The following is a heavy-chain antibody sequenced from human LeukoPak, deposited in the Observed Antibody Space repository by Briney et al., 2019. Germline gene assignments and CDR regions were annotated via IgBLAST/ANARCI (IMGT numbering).Heavy chain of an antibody. J-gene: IGHJ5*02. CDR2: VDPEDGET. Sequence: ASVKVSCKASGYTFTGYYMHWVRQAPGKGLEWMGLVDPEDGETIYAEKFQGRVTITADTSTDTAYMELSSLRSEDTAVYYCATGFSSSSPALDPWGQGTLVTVSS. D-gene: IGHD6-6*01. V-gene: IGHV1-69-2*01. CDR3: ATGFSSSSPALDP. CDR1: GYTFTGYY.